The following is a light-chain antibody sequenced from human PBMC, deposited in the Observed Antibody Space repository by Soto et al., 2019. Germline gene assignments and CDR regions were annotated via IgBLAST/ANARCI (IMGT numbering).Light chain of an antibody. CDR1: ETFGSSN. CDR3: QQYNNWPRT. Sequence: IVMTQFPGSLSLSAVERTTLSCRARETFGSSNVAWYHQKPGQAPRLLIHGATTRATGSAARLCGSGSGTEFTLTTSSLQSEDFAVYYCQQYNNWPRTLGQGTKVEIK. V-gene: IGKV3-15*01. CDR2: GAT. J-gene: IGKJ1*01.